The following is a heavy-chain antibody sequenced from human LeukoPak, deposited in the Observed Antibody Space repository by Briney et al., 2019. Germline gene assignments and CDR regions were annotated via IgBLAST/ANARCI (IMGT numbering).Heavy chain of an antibody. CDR2: ISYDGSNK. Sequence: QPGGSLRLSCAASGFTFSSYAMHWVRQAPGKGLEWVAVISYDGSNKYYADSVKGRFTISRDNAKNSLYLQMNSLRAEDTAVYYCAKVGSTSWYMDYWGQGILVTVSS. CDR1: GFTFSSYA. D-gene: IGHD6-13*01. V-gene: IGHV3-30*04. CDR3: AKVGSTSWYMDY. J-gene: IGHJ4*02.